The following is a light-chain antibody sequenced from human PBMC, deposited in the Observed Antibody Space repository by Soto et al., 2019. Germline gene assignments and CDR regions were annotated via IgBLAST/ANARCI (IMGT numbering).Light chain of an antibody. J-gene: IGLJ2*01. Sequence: QSVLTQPPSASGTPGQRVTISCSGSTSNIGSKTVSWYQQLPGSATKVLIYNNNERPSGVPDRFSGSKSGNTASLTVSGLQADDEGDYYCSSYAGSNNLVFGGGTKLTVL. CDR3: SSYAGSNNLV. V-gene: IGLV1-44*01. CDR1: TSNIGSKT. CDR2: NNN.